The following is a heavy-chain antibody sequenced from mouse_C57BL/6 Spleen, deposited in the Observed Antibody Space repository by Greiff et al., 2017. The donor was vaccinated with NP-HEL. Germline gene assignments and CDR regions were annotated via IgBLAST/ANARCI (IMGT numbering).Heavy chain of an antibody. V-gene: IGHV1-69*01. J-gene: IGHJ2*01. Sequence: QVQLQQPGAELVMPGASVKLSCKASGYTFTSYWMHWVKQRPGQGLEWIGEIDPSDSYTNYTHKFKGKSTLTVDKSSSTAYMQLSSLTSEDSTVYDCARRGYGNSPDYWGQGTTLTVSS. CDR3: ARRGYGNSPDY. CDR1: GYTFTSYW. D-gene: IGHD2-1*01. CDR2: IDPSDSYT.